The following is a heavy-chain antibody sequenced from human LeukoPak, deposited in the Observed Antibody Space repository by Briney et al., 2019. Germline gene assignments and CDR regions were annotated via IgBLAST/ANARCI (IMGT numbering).Heavy chain of an antibody. CDR2: ISGSGGST. D-gene: IGHD3-3*01. Sequence: GGSLRLSCAASGFTFSSYAMSWVRQAPGKGLEWVSAISGSGGSTYYADSVKRRFAISRDNSNNTLYLQMNSLRAEDTAVYYSATSGDFWSGYYNPGYYYYMDVWGKGTTVTVSS. J-gene: IGHJ6*03. CDR3: ATSGDFWSGYYNPGYYYYMDV. CDR1: GFTFSSYA. V-gene: IGHV3-23*01.